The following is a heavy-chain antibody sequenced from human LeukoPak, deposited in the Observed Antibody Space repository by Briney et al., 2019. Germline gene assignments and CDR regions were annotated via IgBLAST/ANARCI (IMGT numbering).Heavy chain of an antibody. CDR3: ARASGYSPTFDY. CDR1: GFSVSSNY. V-gene: IGHV3-53*01. Sequence: PGGSLRLSCAASGFSVSSNYMSWVRQAPGKGLEWVSVIYSGGSTYYADSVKGRLTISRDNSKNTLYLQMNSLRAEDTAVYYCARASGYSPTFDYWGPGALVTVSS. D-gene: IGHD3-3*01. J-gene: IGHJ4*02. CDR2: IYSGGST.